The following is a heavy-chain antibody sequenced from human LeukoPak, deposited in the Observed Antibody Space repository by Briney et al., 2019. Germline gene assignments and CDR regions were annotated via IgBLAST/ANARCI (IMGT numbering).Heavy chain of an antibody. V-gene: IGHV4-34*01. J-gene: IGHJ6*02. CDR3: ARSIVGATTHGYYYGMDV. CDR2: INHSGST. CDR1: GGSFSGYY. D-gene: IGHD1-26*01. Sequence: SETLSLTCAVYGGSFSGYYWSWIRQPPGKGLEWIGEINHSGSTNYNPSLKSRVTISVDTSKNQFSLKLSSVTAADTAVYYCARSIVGATTHGYYYGMDVWGQGTTVTVSS.